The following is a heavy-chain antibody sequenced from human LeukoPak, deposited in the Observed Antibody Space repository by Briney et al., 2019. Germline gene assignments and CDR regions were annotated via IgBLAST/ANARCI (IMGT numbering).Heavy chain of an antibody. CDR3: AKDAPNYYDSSGPFEY. CDR1: GFTFSSYA. J-gene: IGHJ4*02. D-gene: IGHD3-22*01. V-gene: IGHV3-23*01. CDR2: ISGSGGST. Sequence: GGSLRLSCAASGFTFSSYAMSWVRQAPGKGLEWVSAISGSGGSTYYADSVKGRFSISRDNSKNTLYLQMNSLRAEDTAVYYCAKDAPNYYDSSGPFEYWGQGTLVTVSS.